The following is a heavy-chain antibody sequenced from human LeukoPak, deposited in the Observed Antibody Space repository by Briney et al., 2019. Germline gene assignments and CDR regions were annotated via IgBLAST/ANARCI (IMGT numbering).Heavy chain of an antibody. V-gene: IGHV3-7*03. CDR3: AKDSSSREHYFQH. CDR1: GFTFSNYW. J-gene: IGHJ1*01. CDR2: IKQDGSEI. D-gene: IGHD2-2*01. Sequence: GGSLRLSCAASGFTFSNYWMGWVRQAPGKGLEWVANIKQDGSEIYYVDSVKGRFTISRDTAKDSLYLQMNSLRAEDTAVYYCAKDSSSREHYFQHWGQGTLVTVSS.